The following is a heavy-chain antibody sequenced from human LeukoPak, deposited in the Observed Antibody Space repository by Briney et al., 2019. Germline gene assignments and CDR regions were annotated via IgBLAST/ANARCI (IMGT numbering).Heavy chain of an antibody. V-gene: IGHV1-69*01. CDR1: GGTFSSYA. CDR3: ASHGGGSYCGGDCYFYFDY. CDR2: IIPISGTA. Sequence: GSSVKVSCKASGGTFSSYAISWVRQAPGQGLEWMGGIIPISGTANYAQKFQGRVTITADESTSTAYMELSSLRSEDTAVYYCASHGGGSYCGGDCYFYFDYWGQGTLVTVSS. J-gene: IGHJ4*02. D-gene: IGHD2-21*02.